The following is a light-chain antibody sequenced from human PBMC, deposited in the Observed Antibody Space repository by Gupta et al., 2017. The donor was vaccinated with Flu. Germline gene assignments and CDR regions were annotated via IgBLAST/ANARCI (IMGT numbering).Light chain of an antibody. CDR2: YDN. Sequence: VPWYQQPPGQAPVLVLSYDNARPSVIPSRFSGSYSGDTAPLPIVSIAAWDEADLYCPVWYRRRGHPVVFGGGTTLAVL. CDR3: PVWYRRRGHPVV. J-gene: IGLJ2*01. V-gene: IGLV3-21*01.